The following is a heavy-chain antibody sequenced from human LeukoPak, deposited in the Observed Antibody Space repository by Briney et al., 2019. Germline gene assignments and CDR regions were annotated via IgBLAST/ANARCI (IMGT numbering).Heavy chain of an antibody. CDR3: ATYKRWVAGDV. J-gene: IGHJ6*02. V-gene: IGHV3-7*01. D-gene: IGHD1-14*01. CDR1: GFTFSDSW. Sequence: GGSLRLSCAASGFTFSDSWMSWVRQAPGKGPEWVANIKQDGSEEHYVDSVKGRFTVSRDNARNSLSLQMNSLRVEDTAVYYCATYKRWVAGDVWGQGTTVSVSS. CDR2: IKQDGSEE.